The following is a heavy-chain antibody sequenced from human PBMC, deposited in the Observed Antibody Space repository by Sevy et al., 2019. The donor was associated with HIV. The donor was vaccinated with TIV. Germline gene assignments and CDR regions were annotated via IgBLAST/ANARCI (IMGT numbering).Heavy chain of an antibody. CDR2: FDPEDGET. J-gene: IGHJ4*02. CDR1: GYTLIELA. V-gene: IGHV1-24*01. Sequence: ASVKVSCKVSGYTLIELAMHWVRQAPGKGLEWMGGFDPEDGETIYAQKFQGRVTMTEDTSTDTAYMELSSLRSEDTAVYYCATDHVLLWFGEFRYWGQGTLVTVSS. CDR3: ATDHVLLWFGEFRY. D-gene: IGHD3-10*01.